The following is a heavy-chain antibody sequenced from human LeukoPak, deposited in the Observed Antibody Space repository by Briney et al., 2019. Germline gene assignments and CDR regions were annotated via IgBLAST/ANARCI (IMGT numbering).Heavy chain of an antibody. D-gene: IGHD4-17*01. Sequence: GTSVKVSCKASGFTFTSSAVQWVRQARGQRLEWIGWIVVGSGNTNYAQKFQERVTITADKSTSTAYMELSSLRSEDTAVYYCAMSYGETTVLDFGSSIDYWGQGTLVTVSS. V-gene: IGHV1-58*01. CDR2: IVVGSGNT. CDR1: GFTFTSSA. J-gene: IGHJ4*02. CDR3: AMSYGETTVLDFGSSIDY.